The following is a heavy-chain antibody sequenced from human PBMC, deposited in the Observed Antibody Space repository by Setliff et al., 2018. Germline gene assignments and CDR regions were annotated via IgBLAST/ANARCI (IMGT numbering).Heavy chain of an antibody. D-gene: IGHD6-13*01. J-gene: IGHJ4*02. CDR3: GRDLAAGKGPVDY. V-gene: IGHV7-4-1*02. CDR1: GYAFSSYA. Sequence: GASVKVSCKASGYAFSSYAMNWVRQAPGQGLEWMGWINTNTGNPTYAQGFTGRFVFSLDTSVSTTYLQISSLKAEDTALYYCGRDLAAGKGPVDYWGQGTLVTVSS. CDR2: INTNTGNP.